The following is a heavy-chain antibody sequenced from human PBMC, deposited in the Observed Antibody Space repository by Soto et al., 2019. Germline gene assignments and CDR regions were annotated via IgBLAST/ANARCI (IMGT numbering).Heavy chain of an antibody. Sequence: EVQLVESGGGLVQPGGSLRLSCAASGFTFSSYWMSWVRQAPGKGLEWVANIKQDGSEKYYVDSVKGRFTISRDNAKNSLYLQMSGLRAEDTAVYYCARDPNIVATMGSIYYYYGMDVWGQGTTVTVSS. J-gene: IGHJ6*02. CDR1: GFTFSSYW. V-gene: IGHV3-7*01. CDR3: ARDPNIVATMGSIYYYYGMDV. D-gene: IGHD5-12*01. CDR2: IKQDGSEK.